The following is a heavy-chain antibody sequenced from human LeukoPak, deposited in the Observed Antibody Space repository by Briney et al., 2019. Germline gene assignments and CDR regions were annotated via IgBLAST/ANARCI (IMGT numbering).Heavy chain of an antibody. CDR1: GYTFTSYY. D-gene: IGHD3-16*02. V-gene: IGHV1-46*01. CDR2: INPSGGST. CDR3: ARDRELSLKFDY. J-gene: IGHJ4*02. Sequence: ASVKVSCKASGYTFTSYYMHWVRQAPGQGLEWMGIINPSGGSTSYAQKFQGRVTMTRDMSTSTAYMELSSLRSEDTAVYYCARDRELSLKFDYWGQGTLVTVSS.